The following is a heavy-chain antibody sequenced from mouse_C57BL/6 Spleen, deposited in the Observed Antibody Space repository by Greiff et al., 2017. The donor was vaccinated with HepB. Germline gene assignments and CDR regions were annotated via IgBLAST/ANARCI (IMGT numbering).Heavy chain of an antibody. CDR2: IYPRSGNT. J-gene: IGHJ1*03. CDR1: GYTFTSYG. Sequence: QVQLKQSGAELARPGASVKLSCKASGYTFTSYGISWVKQRTGQGLEWIGEIYPRSGNTYYNEKFKGKATLTADKSSSTAYMELRSLTSVDSAVYFCARPYGSSYWYFDVWGTGTTVTVSS. CDR3: ARPYGSSYWYFDV. V-gene: IGHV1-81*01. D-gene: IGHD1-1*01.